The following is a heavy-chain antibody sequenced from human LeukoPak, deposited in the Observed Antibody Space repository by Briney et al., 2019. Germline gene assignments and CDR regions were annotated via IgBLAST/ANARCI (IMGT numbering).Heavy chain of an antibody. J-gene: IGHJ4*02. V-gene: IGHV1-69*04. CDR3: AREVFFIRQFDY. CDR1: GGTFSSYA. CDR2: IIPILGIA. D-gene: IGHD3-16*01. Sequence: ASVKVSCKASGGTFSSYAISWVRQAPGQGLEWMGRIIPILGIASYAQKFQGRVTITADKSTSTAYMELSSLRSEDTAVYYCAREVFFIRQFDYWGQGTLVTVSS.